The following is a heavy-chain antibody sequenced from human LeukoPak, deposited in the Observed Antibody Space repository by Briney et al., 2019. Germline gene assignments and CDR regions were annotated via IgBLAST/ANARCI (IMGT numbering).Heavy chain of an antibody. V-gene: IGHV4-39*01. D-gene: IGHD2-2*01. CDR2: IYYRGST. J-gene: IGHJ5*02. Sequence: SETLSLTCTVSGGSIFSSRYYWGWIRQPPGKGLEWIGSIYYRGSTYYNPSLKSRVTISVDTSKNQFSLKLSSVTAADTALYYCARLGVPAVVGDWFDPWGQGTLVTVSS. CDR3: ARLGVPAVVGDWFDP. CDR1: GGSIFSSRYY.